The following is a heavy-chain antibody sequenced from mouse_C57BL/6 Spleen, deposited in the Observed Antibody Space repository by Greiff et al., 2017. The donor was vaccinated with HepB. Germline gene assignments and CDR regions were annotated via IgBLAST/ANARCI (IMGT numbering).Heavy chain of an antibody. CDR1: GYTFTSYW. J-gene: IGHJ4*01. V-gene: IGHV1-72*01. Sequence: QVQLQQPGAELVKPGASVKLSCKASGYTFTSYWMHWVKQRPGRGLEWIGRIDPNSGGTKYNEKFQSKATLTVDNPSSTAYMQLSSLTSEDSAVYYCARWRTAVAEGAMDYWGQGTSVTVSS. CDR3: ARWRTAVAEGAMDY. D-gene: IGHD1-1*01. CDR2: IDPNSGGT.